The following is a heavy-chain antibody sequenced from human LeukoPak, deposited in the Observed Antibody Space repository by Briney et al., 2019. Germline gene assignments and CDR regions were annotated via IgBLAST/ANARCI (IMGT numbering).Heavy chain of an antibody. CDR3: ARGRSYYYGSGSYFDY. J-gene: IGHJ4*02. Sequence: SETLSLTCTVSGDSIGTYYWSWIRQPPGKGLEWIGYIYYSGSTNYNPSLKSRVTISVDTSKNQFSLKLSSVTAADTAVYYCARGRSYYYGSGSYFDYWGQGTLVTVSS. D-gene: IGHD3-10*01. V-gene: IGHV4-59*01. CDR2: IYYSGST. CDR1: GDSIGTYY.